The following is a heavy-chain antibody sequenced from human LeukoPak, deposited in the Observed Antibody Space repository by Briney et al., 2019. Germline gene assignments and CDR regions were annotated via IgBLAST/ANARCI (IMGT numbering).Heavy chain of an antibody. CDR1: GFTFSSYE. J-gene: IGHJ6*03. V-gene: IGHV3-15*01. CDR3: ARGLRQLRYFDWPLDYMDV. Sequence: GGSLRLSCAASGFTFSSYEMNWVRQAPGKGLEWVGRIKSKTDGGTIAYAAPVKGRFTISRDDSKSTLYLQMNSLKTEDTAVYYCARGLRQLRYFDWPLDYMDVWGKGTTVTVSS. CDR2: IKSKTDGGTI. D-gene: IGHD3-9*01.